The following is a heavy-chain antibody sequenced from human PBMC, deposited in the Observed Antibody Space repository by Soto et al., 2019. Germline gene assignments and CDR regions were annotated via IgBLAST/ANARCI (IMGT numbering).Heavy chain of an antibody. CDR2: TYTSGST. D-gene: IGHD3-16*01. CDR3: ARYAVMDYYFDY. Sequence: SETLSLTCIVSGGSISSYYWSWIRQPAGKGLEWIGRTYTSGSTNYNPSLKRRVTMSVDTPKNQFSLKLRSVTAADTAVYYCARYAVMDYYFDYWGQGTLVTVS. J-gene: IGHJ4*02. V-gene: IGHV4-4*07. CDR1: GGSISSYY.